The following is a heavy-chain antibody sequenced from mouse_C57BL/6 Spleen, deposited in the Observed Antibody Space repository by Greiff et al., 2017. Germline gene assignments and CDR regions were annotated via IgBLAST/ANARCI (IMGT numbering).Heavy chain of an antibody. CDR3: ARLGTSADY. CDR1: GYAFSSSW. D-gene: IGHD4-1*01. CDR2: IYPGDGDT. Sequence: QVQLQQSGPELVKPGASVKISCKASGYAFSSSWMNWVQQRPGKGLEWIGRIYPGDGDTNYNGKFKGKATLTADKSSSTAYMQLSSLTSEDSAVYFCARLGTSADYWGQGTTLTVSS. J-gene: IGHJ2*01. V-gene: IGHV1-82*01.